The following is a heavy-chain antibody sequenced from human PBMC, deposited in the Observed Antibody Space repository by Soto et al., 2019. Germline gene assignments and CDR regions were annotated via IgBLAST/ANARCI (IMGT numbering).Heavy chain of an antibody. CDR1: GYTFTGYY. D-gene: IGHD6-6*01. V-gene: IGHV1-2*04. Sequence: ASVNVSCKASGYTFTGYYMHWVRQAPGQGLEWMGWVNPNSGGTNYAQKFQGWVTMARDTSISTAYMELSRLRSDDTAVYYCAREFIAARPGFDYWGQGTLVTVSS. CDR2: VNPNSGGT. J-gene: IGHJ4*02. CDR3: AREFIAARPGFDY.